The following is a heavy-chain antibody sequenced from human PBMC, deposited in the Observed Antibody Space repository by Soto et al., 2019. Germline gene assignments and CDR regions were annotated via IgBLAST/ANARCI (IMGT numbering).Heavy chain of an antibody. CDR2: INDDGIST. CDR1: GFTFSMFW. D-gene: IGHD1-1*01. CDR3: TRGPRSTSTGTGAF. V-gene: IGHV3-74*01. Sequence: PGGSLRLSCAASGFTFSMFWMHWVRQVPGKGPEWVSRINDDGISTNYADSVKGRFIISRDNAKNILYLQMNALRVEDTAVYYCTRGPRSTSTGTGAFWGQGTLVTVSS. J-gene: IGHJ4*02.